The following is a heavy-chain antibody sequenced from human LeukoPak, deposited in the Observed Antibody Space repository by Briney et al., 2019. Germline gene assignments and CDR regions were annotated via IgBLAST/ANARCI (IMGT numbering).Heavy chain of an antibody. CDR3: AREAREVATNDAFDI. CDR2: ITSSSSYK. D-gene: IGHD5-12*01. V-gene: IGHV3-21*04. J-gene: IGHJ3*02. Sequence: PGGSLRLSCAAPGFTFSNYNMNWVRQAPGKGLEWISSITSSSSYKFYADSVKGRFTISRDNAKNSLYLQMNSLRAEDTAVYYCAREAREVATNDAFDIWGRGTMVTVSS. CDR1: GFTFSNYN.